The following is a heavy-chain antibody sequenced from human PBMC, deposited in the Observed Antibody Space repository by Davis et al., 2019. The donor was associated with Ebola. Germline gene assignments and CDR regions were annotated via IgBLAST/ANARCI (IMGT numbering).Heavy chain of an antibody. V-gene: IGHV4-39*01. CDR3: ARRLGKRLDAFDI. CDR1: GGSISSSNYY. D-gene: IGHD7-27*01. Sequence: SETLSLTCTVSGGSISSSNYYWGWVRQPPGKGLEWIGSIYSSGSTSYNPSLKSRVTISADTSKNQFSLKLSSVTAADTAVYYCARRLGKRLDAFDIWGQGTMVTVSS. J-gene: IGHJ3*02. CDR2: IYSSGST.